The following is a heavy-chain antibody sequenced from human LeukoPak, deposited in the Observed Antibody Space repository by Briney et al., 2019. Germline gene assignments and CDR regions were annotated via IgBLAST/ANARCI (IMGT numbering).Heavy chain of an antibody. Sequence: GGSLRLSCAASGFIFSNYGMHWVRQAPGKGLEWVAVISYDGSNKYYADSVKGRFTISRDNSKNTLYLQMNSLRAEDTAVYYCAKGFRYYYDSSGYYFDYWGQGTLVTVSS. CDR2: ISYDGSNK. CDR1: GFIFSNYG. D-gene: IGHD3-22*01. CDR3: AKGFRYYYDSSGYYFDY. V-gene: IGHV3-33*05. J-gene: IGHJ4*02.